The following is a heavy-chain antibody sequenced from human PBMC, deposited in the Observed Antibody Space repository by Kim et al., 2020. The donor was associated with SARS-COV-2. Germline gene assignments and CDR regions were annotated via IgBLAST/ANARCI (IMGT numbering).Heavy chain of an antibody. CDR2: IYYSGST. CDR3: AARPDSSGWYSDY. Sequence: SETLSLTCTVSGGSISSGGYYWSWIRQHPGKGLEWIGYIYYSGSTYYNPSLKSRVTISVDTSKNQFSLKLSSVTAADTAVYYCAARPDSSGWYSDYWGQGTLVTVSS. V-gene: IGHV4-31*03. D-gene: IGHD6-19*01. CDR1: GGSISSGGYY. J-gene: IGHJ4*02.